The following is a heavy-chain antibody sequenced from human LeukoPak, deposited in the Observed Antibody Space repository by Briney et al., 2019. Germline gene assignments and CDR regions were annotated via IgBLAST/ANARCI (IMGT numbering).Heavy chain of an antibody. Sequence: PSETLSLTCAVSGYSISSGYYWGWIRQPPGKGLEWIGSIYHSGSTYYNPSLESRVAISVDTSKNQFSLKLSSVTAADTAVYYCAGLYGSGSYYWNYFDYWGQGTLVTVSS. J-gene: IGHJ4*02. V-gene: IGHV4-38-2*01. CDR1: GYSISSGYY. D-gene: IGHD3-10*01. CDR2: IYHSGST. CDR3: AGLYGSGSYYWNYFDY.